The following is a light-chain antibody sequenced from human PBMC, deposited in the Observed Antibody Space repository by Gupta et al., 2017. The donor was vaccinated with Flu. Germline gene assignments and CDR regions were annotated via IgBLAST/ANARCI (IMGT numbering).Light chain of an antibody. Sequence: DIVMTQSPATLSVSPGESATLSCRASQSISSNLAWYQQKPGQAPSLLIYRASTRATGVPARFSGSGSGTEFTLTISSLQSEDFAVYFCQQYSFWPPYTSGQGTKLDIK. CDR1: QSISSN. CDR3: QQYSFWPPYT. V-gene: IGKV3-15*01. CDR2: RAS. J-gene: IGKJ2*01.